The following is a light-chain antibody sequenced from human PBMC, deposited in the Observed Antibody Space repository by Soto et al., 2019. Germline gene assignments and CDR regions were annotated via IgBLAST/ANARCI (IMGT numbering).Light chain of an antibody. CDR3: QQFKNYPIT. J-gene: IGKJ5*01. Sequence: DIQMTQSPSTLSASVGDRVTITCRASQSISSWLAWYQQKPGKAPKLLIYDASSLERGVPTRFSGSGSGTDFTLTISSLQPEDFATYYCQQFKNYPITFGQGTRLEIK. V-gene: IGKV1-5*01. CDR2: DAS. CDR1: QSISSW.